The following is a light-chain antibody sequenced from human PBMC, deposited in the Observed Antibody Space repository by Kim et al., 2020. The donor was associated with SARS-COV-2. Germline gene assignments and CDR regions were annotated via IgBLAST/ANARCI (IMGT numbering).Light chain of an antibody. CDR1: NIGTKS. CDR3: QVWDTSSDHPV. J-gene: IGLJ3*02. Sequence: SYELTQPPSVSVAPGKTATIACGGDNIGTKSVHWYQQTPGQAPLLVIYYENYRPSGISERFSGSSSGNTATLTITRVEAGDEADYFCQVWDTSSDHPVFG. CDR2: YEN. V-gene: IGLV3-21*04.